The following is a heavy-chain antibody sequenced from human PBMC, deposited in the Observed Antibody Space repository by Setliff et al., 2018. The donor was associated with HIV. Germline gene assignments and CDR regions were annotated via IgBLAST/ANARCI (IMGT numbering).Heavy chain of an antibody. CDR3: ARVSPLREEVAGTYYYYYYMDV. CDR2: ITGYNGNT. CDR1: GYIFTNYG. Sequence: RASVKVSCKASGYIFTNYGISWVRQAPGQGLEWMGWITGYNGNTNYAEKFQGRVTMTIDTSTSTAYLELRSLRSDDTAVYYCARVSPLREEVAGTYYYYYYMDVWGKGTTVTVSS. V-gene: IGHV1-18*01. J-gene: IGHJ6*03. D-gene: IGHD6-19*01.